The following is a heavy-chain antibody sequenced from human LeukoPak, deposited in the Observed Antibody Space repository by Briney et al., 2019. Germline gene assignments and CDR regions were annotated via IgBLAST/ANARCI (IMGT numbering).Heavy chain of an antibody. Sequence: PSETLSLTCAVYGGPFSGYYWSWIRQPPGKGLEWIGEINHSGSTNYNPSLKSRVTISVDTSKNQFSLKLSSVTAADTAVYYCARGCLWFGELWANWFDPWGQGTLVTVSS. CDR3: ARGCLWFGELWANWFDP. CDR2: INHSGST. V-gene: IGHV4-34*01. J-gene: IGHJ5*02. D-gene: IGHD3-10*01. CDR1: GGPFSGYY.